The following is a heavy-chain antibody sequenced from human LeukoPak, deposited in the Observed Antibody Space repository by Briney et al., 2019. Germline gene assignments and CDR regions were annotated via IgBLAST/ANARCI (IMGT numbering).Heavy chain of an antibody. CDR1: GFTFTGYY. CDR2: INPNNGDT. Sequence: ASVKVSCKASGFTFTGYYMHWMRQAPGQGLEWMGWINPNNGDTDYAQNFQGRVTMTRDTSISTAYMELSRLRSDDTAVYYCAREGGSYEIDYWGQGTLVTVSS. CDR3: AREGGSYEIDY. V-gene: IGHV1-2*02. J-gene: IGHJ4*02. D-gene: IGHD1-26*01.